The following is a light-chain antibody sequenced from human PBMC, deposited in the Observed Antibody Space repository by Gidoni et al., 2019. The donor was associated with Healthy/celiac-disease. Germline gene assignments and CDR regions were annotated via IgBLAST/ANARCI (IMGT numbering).Light chain of an antibody. CDR3: QQSYSTSPIT. Sequence: DIQMTQSPSSLSASVGDRVTITCRARQSISSYLNWYQQKPGKAPQLLIYAASSLQSGVPSRFSGSGSGTDFTLTISSLQPEDFATFYCQQSYSTSPITFGQGTRLEIK. J-gene: IGKJ5*01. CDR1: QSISSY. V-gene: IGKV1-39*01. CDR2: AAS.